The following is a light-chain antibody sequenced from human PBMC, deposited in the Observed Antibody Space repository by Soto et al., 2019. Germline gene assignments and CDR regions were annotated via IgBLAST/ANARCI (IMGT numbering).Light chain of an antibody. J-gene: IGKJ4*01. CDR2: AAS. CDR3: QQSYSTPLLT. CDR1: QSISSY. Sequence: DIQMTQSPSSLSASVGDRVTITCRASQSISSYLNWYQQKPGKAPKLLIYAASSLQSGVPSRFSGSGSGTDFTLTISMLQPEDFATYYCQQSYSTPLLTFGGGTKVDIK. V-gene: IGKV1-39*01.